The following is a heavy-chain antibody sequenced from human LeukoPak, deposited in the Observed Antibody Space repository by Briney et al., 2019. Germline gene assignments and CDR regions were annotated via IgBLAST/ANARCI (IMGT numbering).Heavy chain of an antibody. D-gene: IGHD5-24*01. CDR3: ARGGPRVEMGH. V-gene: IGHV4-59*01. Sequence: SETLSLTCTVSGGSISSYYWSWIRQPPGKGLEWIGYIYYSGSTDYNPSLKSRVTISVDTSKNQFSLKLSSVTAADTAVYYCARGGPRVEMGHWGQGTLVTVSS. J-gene: IGHJ4*02. CDR2: IYYSGST. CDR1: GGSISSYY.